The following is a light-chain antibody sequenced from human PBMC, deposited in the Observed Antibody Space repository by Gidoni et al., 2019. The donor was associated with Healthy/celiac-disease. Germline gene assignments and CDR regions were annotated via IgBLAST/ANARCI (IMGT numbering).Light chain of an antibody. CDR3: QQYGSSSLT. V-gene: IGKV3-20*01. Sequence: EIVLTQSPGTLSLSPGERATISCRASQSVSSSYLAWYQQKPGQAPSLLIYGASRRATGIPDRFSGSGSGTDFTLTISRLEPEDFAVYYCQQYGSSSLTFGGGTKVEIK. CDR1: QSVSSSY. CDR2: GAS. J-gene: IGKJ4*01.